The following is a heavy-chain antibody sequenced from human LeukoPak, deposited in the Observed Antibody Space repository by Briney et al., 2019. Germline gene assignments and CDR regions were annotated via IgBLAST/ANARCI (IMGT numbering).Heavy chain of an antibody. V-gene: IGHV3-23*01. CDR3: AKGTYFDWLLSRGYYFDY. CDR2: ISGSGGCT. J-gene: IGHJ4*02. Sequence: GGSLRLSCAASRFTFSNYAMTWVRQAPGKGLEWVSTISGSGGCTYYADSVKGRFTISRDNSKNTLYLQMGSLRAEDTAVYYCAKGTYFDWLLSRGYYFDYWGQGTLVTVSS. CDR1: RFTFSNYA. D-gene: IGHD3-9*01.